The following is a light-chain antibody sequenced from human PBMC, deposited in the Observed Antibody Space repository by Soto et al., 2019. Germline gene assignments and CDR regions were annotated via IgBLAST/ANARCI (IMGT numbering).Light chain of an antibody. CDR2: GAS. V-gene: IGKV3D-15*01. CDR3: QQYNNWPLT. CDR1: QSVSNN. Sequence: EIVMTQSPGTLSLSPGERATLSCRASQSVSNNYLAWYQQKPGQAPRLLIYGASNRATGIPARFSGSGSGTEFTLTISSLQSEDFAVYSCQQYNNWPLTFGGGTKVDIK. J-gene: IGKJ4*01.